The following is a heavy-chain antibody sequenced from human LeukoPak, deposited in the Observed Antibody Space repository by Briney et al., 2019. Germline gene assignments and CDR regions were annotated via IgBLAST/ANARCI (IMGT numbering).Heavy chain of an antibody. CDR3: ARDPDHGRNSGFDY. D-gene: IGHD4-23*01. Sequence: ASVKVSCKASGYTFTSYAMHWVRQAPGQRLEWMGWINAGNGNTKYSQKFQDRVTITWDTSASTAYMELSSLRSEDAAVYYCARDPDHGRNSGFDYWGQGTLVTVSS. CDR2: INAGNGNT. CDR1: GYTFTSYA. J-gene: IGHJ4*02. V-gene: IGHV1-3*01.